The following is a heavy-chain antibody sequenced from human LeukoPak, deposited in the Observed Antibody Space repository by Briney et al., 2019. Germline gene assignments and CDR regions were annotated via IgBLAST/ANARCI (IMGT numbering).Heavy chain of an antibody. V-gene: IGHV5-51*01. CDR2: IYPGDSDT. J-gene: IGHJ4*02. CDR3: ARGDGGSGYYDYFDY. CDR1: GYSFTSYW. Sequence: GESLKISCKGSGYSFTSYWIGLVRQMPGKGLEWMGIIYPGDSDTRYSPSFQGQVTISADKSISTAYLQWSSLKASDTAMYYCARGDGGSGYYDYFDYWGQGTLVTVSS. D-gene: IGHD3-22*01.